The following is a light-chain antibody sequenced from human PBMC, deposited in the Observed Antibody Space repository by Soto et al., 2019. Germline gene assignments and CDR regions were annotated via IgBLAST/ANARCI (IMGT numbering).Light chain of an antibody. Sequence: QSVLTQPPSVSGAPGQRVTISCTGSSSNIGAGYDVHWYQQLPGTAPKLLIYGNSNRPSGVPDRFSGSKSGNTASLTIFGLQVEGEAVYYCSSYTTGSTLPWVFGTGTKVTVL. CDR3: SSYTTGSTLPWV. J-gene: IGLJ1*01. CDR1: SSNIGAGYD. CDR2: GNS. V-gene: IGLV1-40*01.